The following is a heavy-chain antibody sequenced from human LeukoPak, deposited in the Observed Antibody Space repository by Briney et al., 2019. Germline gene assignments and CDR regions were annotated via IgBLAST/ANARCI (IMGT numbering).Heavy chain of an antibody. D-gene: IGHD6-19*01. Sequence: PGGSLRLSCAASGFTFSGSVMHWVRQASGKGLEWVGRIRSDANSYATVYAASVKGRLTISRDDSKNTAYLQMNSLKTEDTAVYYCTGGSGWYSPDYWGQGTLVTVSA. V-gene: IGHV3-73*01. J-gene: IGHJ4*02. CDR3: TGGSGWYSPDY. CDR2: IRSDANSYAT. CDR1: GFTFSGSV.